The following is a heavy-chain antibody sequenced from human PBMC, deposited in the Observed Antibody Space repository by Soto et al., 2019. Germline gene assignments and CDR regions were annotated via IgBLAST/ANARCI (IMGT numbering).Heavy chain of an antibody. Sequence: QVQLVESGGGVVQPGRSLRLSCVASGFTFSSYAMHWVRQAPGKGLEWVAVISYDGSNKYYADSVKGRFTISRDNSKNTLYLQMISLRAEDTAVYYCAIADLPLGYCSSTSCYGVGFDYWGQGTLVTVSS. CDR1: GFTFSSYA. D-gene: IGHD2-2*01. CDR3: AIADLPLGYCSSTSCYGVGFDY. J-gene: IGHJ4*02. CDR2: ISYDGSNK. V-gene: IGHV3-30-3*01.